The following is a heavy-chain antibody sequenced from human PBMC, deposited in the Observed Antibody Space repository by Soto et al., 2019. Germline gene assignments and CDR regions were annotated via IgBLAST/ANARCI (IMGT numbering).Heavy chain of an antibody. J-gene: IGHJ4*02. V-gene: IGHV3-21*01. D-gene: IGHD3-10*01. Sequence: EVQLVESGGGLVKPGGSLRLSCAASGFTFSSYSMTWVRQAPGKGLEWVSSINSRSSSIYYADSVKGRFTISRDNAKNSLYLQMNSLRDEDTAVYYCARNPSGDYWGQGTLVTVSS. CDR1: GFTFSSYS. CDR2: INSRSSSI. CDR3: ARNPSGDY.